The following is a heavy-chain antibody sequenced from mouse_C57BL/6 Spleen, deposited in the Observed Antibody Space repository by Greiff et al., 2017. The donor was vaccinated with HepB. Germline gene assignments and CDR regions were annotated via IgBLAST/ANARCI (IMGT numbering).Heavy chain of an antibody. J-gene: IGHJ1*03. D-gene: IGHD1-1*01. V-gene: IGHV1-64*01. CDR2: IHPNSGSN. CDR1: GYTFTSYW. CDR3: RATVVVDWYFDV. Sequence: QVQLQQPGAELVKPGASVKLSCKASGYTFTSYWMHWVKQMPGQGLEWIGMIHPNSGSNNYNEKFKSKATLTVDKSSSTAYMQLISLTSADSAVDYGRATVVVDWYFDVWGTGTTVTVSS.